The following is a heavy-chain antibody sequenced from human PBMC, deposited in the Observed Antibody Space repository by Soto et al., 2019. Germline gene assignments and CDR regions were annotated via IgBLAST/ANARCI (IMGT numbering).Heavy chain of an antibody. J-gene: IGHJ4*02. CDR2: ISGSGGST. Sequence: GGSLRLSCAASGFTFSSYAMSWVRQTPGKGLEWVSAISGSGGSTYYADSVKGRFTISRDNSKNTLYLQMNSLRAEDTAVDYCAKDLAGSSYCFDYWGQGTLVTVSS. CDR1: GFTFSSYA. CDR3: AKDLAGSSYCFDY. D-gene: IGHD6-6*01. V-gene: IGHV3-23*01.